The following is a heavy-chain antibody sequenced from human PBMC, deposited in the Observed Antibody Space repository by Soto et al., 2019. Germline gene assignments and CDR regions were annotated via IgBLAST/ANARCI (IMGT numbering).Heavy chain of an antibody. CDR2: ILADLNT. CDR1: GFTFSDYT. V-gene: IGHV3-23*03. Sequence: GGSLRLSCAASGFTFSDYTMTWVRQAPGKTLECISVILADLNTFYAGSMRGRFTISRDNSKNTLSRKRDGLTAEATAVYYWGRGVKGYFEYGGQGALVTVSS. J-gene: IGHJ4*02. CDR3: GRGVKGYFEY. D-gene: IGHD3-10*01.